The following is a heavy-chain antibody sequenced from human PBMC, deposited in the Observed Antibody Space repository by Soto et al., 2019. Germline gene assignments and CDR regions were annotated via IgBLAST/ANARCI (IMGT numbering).Heavy chain of an antibody. V-gene: IGHV1-18*04. CDR3: ARDNGSYGMEV. J-gene: IGHJ6*02. Sequence: GSVNVSCKASGYTFTSYAITWVRQAPGQGLEWMGWISAYNGNTNYAQKLQGRVTMTTDTSTSTAYMELRSLRSDDTAVYYCARDNGSYGMEVWGQETPVTTSS. D-gene: IGHD3-10*01. CDR2: ISAYNGNT. CDR1: GYTFTSYA.